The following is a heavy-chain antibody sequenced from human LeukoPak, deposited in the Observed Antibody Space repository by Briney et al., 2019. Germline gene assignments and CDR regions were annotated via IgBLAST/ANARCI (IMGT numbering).Heavy chain of an antibody. J-gene: IGHJ4*02. V-gene: IGHV1-2*02. CDR2: INPNSGDT. Sequence: GASVKLSCKASGYTFTDYYMHWVRQAPGQGLEWMGWINPNSGDTNHAQNFQGRVTLTRDTSISTAYMELSSLRSDDSAVYYCAGEYCSGGSCRQGFDYWGQGTPVTVSS. CDR3: AGEYCSGGSCRQGFDY. CDR1: GYTFTDYY. D-gene: IGHD2-15*01.